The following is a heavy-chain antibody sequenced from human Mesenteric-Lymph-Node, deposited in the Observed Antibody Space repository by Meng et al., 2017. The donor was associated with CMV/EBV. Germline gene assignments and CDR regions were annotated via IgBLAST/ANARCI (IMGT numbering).Heavy chain of an antibody. CDR3: ATRLDIVVVPAAINWYFDL. CDR1: TFTDYY. D-gene: IGHD2-2*01. V-gene: IGHV1-69*10. J-gene: IGHJ2*01. CDR2: IIPILGIA. Sequence: TFTDYYMHWVRQAPGQGLEWMGGIIPILGIANYAQKFQGRVTITADKSTSTAYMELSSLRSEDTAVYYCATRLDIVVVPAAINWYFDLWGRGTLVTVSS.